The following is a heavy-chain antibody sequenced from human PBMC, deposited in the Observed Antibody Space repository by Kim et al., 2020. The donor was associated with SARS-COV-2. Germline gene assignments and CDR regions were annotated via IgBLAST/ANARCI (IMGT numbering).Heavy chain of an antibody. CDR3: ARDSGGTTGAGYGMDV. V-gene: IGHV1-2*06. CDR1: GYTFTGYY. Sequence: ASVKVSCKASGYTFTGYYIHWVRQAPGQGLEWMGRINPYNGGTNYAQKFQGRVTMTTDTSINTAYMELSRLKSDDTAVYYCARDSGGTTGAGYGMDVWGQGTTVTVSS. CDR2: INPYNGGT. D-gene: IGHD1-7*01. J-gene: IGHJ6*02.